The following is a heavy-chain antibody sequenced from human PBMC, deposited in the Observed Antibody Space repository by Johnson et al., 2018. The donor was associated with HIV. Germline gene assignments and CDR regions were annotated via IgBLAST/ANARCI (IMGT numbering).Heavy chain of an antibody. J-gene: IGHJ3*02. Sequence: QVQLVESGGGVVQPGRSLRLSCVASGFTFSNYGMHWVRQAPGKGLEWVALVWYDGGNKYYADSVKGRFTIFRDNSENTLYLQMNSLRDVDTAVYYCARDGRGLDAFDIWGQGTMVTVSS. CDR3: ARDGRGLDAFDI. CDR1: GFTFSNYG. D-gene: IGHD3/OR15-3a*01. CDR2: VWYDGGNK. V-gene: IGHV3-33*01.